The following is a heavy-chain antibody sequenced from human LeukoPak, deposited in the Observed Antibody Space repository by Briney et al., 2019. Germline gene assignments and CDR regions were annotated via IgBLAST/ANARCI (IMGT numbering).Heavy chain of an antibody. Sequence: PXXSLRLSCAASGFTFSSYAMSWVRQAPGKGLEWVSAISGSGGSTYYADSVKGRFTVSRDNSKNTLYLQMNSLRAEDTAVYYCAKGPIVVVIPYYFDYWGQGTLVTVSS. CDR2: ISGSGGST. CDR3: AKGPIVVVIPYYFDY. D-gene: IGHD3-22*01. CDR1: GFTFSSYA. J-gene: IGHJ4*02. V-gene: IGHV3-23*01.